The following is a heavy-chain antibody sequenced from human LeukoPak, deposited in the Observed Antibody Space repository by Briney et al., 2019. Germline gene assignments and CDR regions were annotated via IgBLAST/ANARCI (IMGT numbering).Heavy chain of an antibody. CDR1: GFTFYVFG. CDR2: LNCNGRAT. Sequence: PGGSLRLSCAASGFTFYVFGMNWGRHAPGEGVEWGSGLNCNGRATAYAHSVKGRFTISRDNAKNSLYLQMNSLRAEDTALYYCARGSGWGGRDYFDYWGKGTLVTVSS. CDR3: ARGSGWGGRDYFDY. J-gene: IGHJ4*02. D-gene: IGHD6-19*01. V-gene: IGHV3-20*04.